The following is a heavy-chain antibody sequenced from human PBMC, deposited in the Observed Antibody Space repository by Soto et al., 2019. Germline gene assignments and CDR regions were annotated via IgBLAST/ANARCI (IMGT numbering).Heavy chain of an antibody. V-gene: IGHV1-18*04. D-gene: IGHD2-15*01. Sequence: ASVKVSCKASGYTFTSYGISWVRQAPGQGLEWMGWISAYNGNTNYAQKLQGRVTMTTDTSASTAYMELRSLRSDDTAVYYCARAGYCSGGSCYEEDVWGQGTTVTVSS. CDR2: ISAYNGNT. CDR3: ARAGYCSGGSCYEEDV. CDR1: GYTFTSYG. J-gene: IGHJ6*02.